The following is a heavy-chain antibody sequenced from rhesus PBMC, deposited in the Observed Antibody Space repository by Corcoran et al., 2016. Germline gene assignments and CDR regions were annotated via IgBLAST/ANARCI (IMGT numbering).Heavy chain of an antibody. J-gene: IGHJ4*01. D-gene: IGHD6-31*01. CDR2: IYGGSGST. CDR1: GGSISSSNW. Sequence: QLQLQESGPGLVKPSETLSVTCAVSGGSISSSNWWSWIRQSPGKGLEWIGYIYGGSGSTSYNPALKSRVTSSTDTSKNRVSLVLSSVTAADPAVYYCASSTAGIAVAHDYGGQGVLVTVS. V-gene: IGHV4S7*01. CDR3: ASSTAGIAVAHDY.